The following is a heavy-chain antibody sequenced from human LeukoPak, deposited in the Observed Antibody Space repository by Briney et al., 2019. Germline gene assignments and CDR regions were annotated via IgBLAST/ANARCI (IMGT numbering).Heavy chain of an antibody. CDR2: ISPYNGNT. CDR1: GYTFTKYG. CDR3: ARDLPAGSIP. J-gene: IGHJ5*02. Sequence: GASVKVSCKTSGYTFTKYGISWVRQAPGQGLEWMGWISPYNGNTNYAQNFQGRVTMTTDTSTTTVYMELRSLRSDDTAVYYCARDLPAGSIPWGQGTLVTVSS. D-gene: IGHD6-19*01. V-gene: IGHV1-18*01.